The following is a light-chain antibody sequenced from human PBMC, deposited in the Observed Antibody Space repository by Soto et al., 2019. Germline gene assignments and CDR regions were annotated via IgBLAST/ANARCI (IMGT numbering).Light chain of an antibody. J-gene: IGLJ1*01. V-gene: IGLV2-14*03. CDR1: SSDLGAYKY. Sequence: QSSLTQPASGSGSPVQSITISCAGTSSDLGAYKYFSWYQQHPEKSPKLILYEVSRRPSGVSNRFYGSKSGNKASLTRSGLLAEDEADYSCRSYTNTXTLVLGIGTKVXV. CDR2: EVS. CDR3: RSYTNTXTLV.